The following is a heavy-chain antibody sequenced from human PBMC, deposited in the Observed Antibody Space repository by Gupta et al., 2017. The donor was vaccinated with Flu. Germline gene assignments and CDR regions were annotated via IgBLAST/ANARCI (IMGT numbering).Heavy chain of an antibody. Sequence: GVRQAPGEGLEWMGRINPNSGDTKDAQKFQGRVTRTRDTDISTVYMELNRQRSDDTAVYYCARVQGRSSPTCYTGGADYWGQGTLVTVSS. CDR3: ARVQGRSSPTCYTGGADY. J-gene: IGHJ4*02. V-gene: IGHV1-2*06. CDR2: INPNSGDT. D-gene: IGHD2-2*01.